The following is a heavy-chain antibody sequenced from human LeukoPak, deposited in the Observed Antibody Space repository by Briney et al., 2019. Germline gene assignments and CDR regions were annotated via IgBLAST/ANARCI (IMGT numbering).Heavy chain of an antibody. Sequence: GESLKISFQGSGYSFSTYWIGWVRQMPGKGLEWMGFIHPGDSDTRYSPSFQGQVTISADKSISTAYLQWSSLKASDTAMYYCARHNREYASDSPLDYWGQGTLVTVSS. J-gene: IGHJ4*02. CDR1: GYSFSTYW. CDR3: ARHNREYASDSPLDY. V-gene: IGHV5-51*01. D-gene: IGHD1-14*01. CDR2: IHPGDSDT.